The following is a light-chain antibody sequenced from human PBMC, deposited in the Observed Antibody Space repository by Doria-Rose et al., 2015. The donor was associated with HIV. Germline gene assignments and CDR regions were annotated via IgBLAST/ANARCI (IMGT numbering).Light chain of an antibody. CDR2: DAS. V-gene: IGKV3-11*01. Sequence: ERATLSCRASQSVSSNLAWYQQKPGQAPRLLIYDASNRATGTPARFSGSGSGTDFTLTISSLEPEDFAVYFCQQRSNWPPIFTFGPGTKVDI. CDR3: QQRSNWPPIFT. J-gene: IGKJ3*01. CDR1: QSVSSN.